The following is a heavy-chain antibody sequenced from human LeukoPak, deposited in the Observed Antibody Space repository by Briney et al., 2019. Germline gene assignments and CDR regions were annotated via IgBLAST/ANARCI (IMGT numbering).Heavy chain of an antibody. Sequence: GASVKVSCKASGYTFTSYYMHWVRQAPGQGLEWMGIINPSDGSTSYAQKFQGRVTMTRDTSTSTVYMELSSLRSEDTAVYYCARDPGPRGLVGATWADAFDIWGQGTMVTVSS. CDR1: GYTFTSYY. V-gene: IGHV1-46*01. CDR2: INPSDGST. J-gene: IGHJ3*02. CDR3: ARDPGPRGLVGATWADAFDI. D-gene: IGHD1-26*01.